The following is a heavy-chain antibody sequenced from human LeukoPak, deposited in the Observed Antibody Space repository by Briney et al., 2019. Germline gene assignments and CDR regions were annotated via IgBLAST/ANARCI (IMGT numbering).Heavy chain of an antibody. CDR3: ARERSRYDSSGYSHHWFDP. D-gene: IGHD3-22*01. V-gene: IGHV4-59*01. CDR1: GGSISSYY. CDR2: IYYSGST. J-gene: IGHJ5*02. Sequence: SETLSLTCTVSGGSISSYYWSWIRQPPGKGLEWIGYIYYSGSTNYNPSLKSRVTISVDTSKTQFSLKLSSVTAADTAVYYCARERSRYDSSGYSHHWFDPWGQGTLVTVSS.